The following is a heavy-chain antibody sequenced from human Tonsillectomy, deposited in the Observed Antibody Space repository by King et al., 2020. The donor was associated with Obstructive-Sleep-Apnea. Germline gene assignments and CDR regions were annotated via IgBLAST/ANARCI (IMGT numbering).Heavy chain of an antibody. CDR1: GGSISSSSYY. V-gene: IGHV4-39*07. Sequence: QLQESGPGLVKPSETLSLTCSVSGGSISSSSYYWGWIRQPPGKGLEGIGNIYYSGSTHYNPSLKSRVTISDDTSKNKYSLKLSSVTAADTAVYHCARDQRVDYYGMDVCGQGTTVTVSS. CDR2: IYYSGST. CDR3: ARDQRVDYYGMDV. D-gene: IGHD3-10*01. J-gene: IGHJ6*02.